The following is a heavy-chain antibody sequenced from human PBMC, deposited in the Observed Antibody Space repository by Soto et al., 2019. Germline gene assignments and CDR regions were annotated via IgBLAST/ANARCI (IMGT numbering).Heavy chain of an antibody. V-gene: IGHV3-9*01. CDR1: GFTFDDYA. D-gene: IGHD6-19*01. Sequence: EVQLVESGGGLVQPGRSLRLSCAASGFTFDDYAMHWVRQAPGKGLEWVSGISWNSGSIGYADYVKVRFTISRDNAKNSLYLQMNSLRAEDTALYYCAKDRGLVLSFYFDYWGQGTLVTVSS. CDR3: AKDRGLVLSFYFDY. J-gene: IGHJ4*02. CDR2: ISWNSGSI.